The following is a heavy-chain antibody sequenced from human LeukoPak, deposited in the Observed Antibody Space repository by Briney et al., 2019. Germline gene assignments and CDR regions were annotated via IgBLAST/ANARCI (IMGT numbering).Heavy chain of an antibody. CDR2: ISSNGGST. Sequence: GGSLRLSCAASGFTFSSYAMHWVRQAPGKGLEYVSAISSNGGSTNYANSGKGRFTISRDNSKYTLYLQMGSVRAEDMAVYYCARVGYSSGAFDYWGQGTLVTVSS. CDR1: GFTFSSYA. J-gene: IGHJ4*02. V-gene: IGHV3-64*01. CDR3: ARVGYSSGAFDY. D-gene: IGHD6-19*01.